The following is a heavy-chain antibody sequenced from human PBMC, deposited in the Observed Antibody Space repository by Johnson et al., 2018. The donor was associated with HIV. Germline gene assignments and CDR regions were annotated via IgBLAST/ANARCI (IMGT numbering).Heavy chain of an antibody. Sequence: EVQVVESGGGVVQPGRSVRLSCVVSGFIVSSKYMTWFRQAPGKGLEWVSVLYADGRTYYADSVKGRFTVSSDNAENSLFLQIHSRGAEDTAVYYCVRDPGWGALDIWGHGTMVTVSS. V-gene: IGHV3-66*01. CDR1: GFIVSSKY. D-gene: IGHD1-26*01. CDR3: VRDPGWGALDI. J-gene: IGHJ3*02. CDR2: LYADGRT.